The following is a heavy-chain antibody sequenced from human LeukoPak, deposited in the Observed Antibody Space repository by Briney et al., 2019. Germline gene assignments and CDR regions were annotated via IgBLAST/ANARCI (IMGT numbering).Heavy chain of an antibody. D-gene: IGHD3-10*01. CDR2: IYYSGST. V-gene: IGHV4-31*03. Sequence: SETLSLTCTASGGSISSGGYYWSWIRQHPGKGLEWIGYIYYSGSTHYNPSLKSRVTISVDTSKNQFSLKLSSVTAADTAVYYCARFRGLTMVRGVIPQYYFDYWGQGTLVTVSS. CDR1: GGSISSGGYY. J-gene: IGHJ4*02. CDR3: ARFRGLTMVRGVIPQYYFDY.